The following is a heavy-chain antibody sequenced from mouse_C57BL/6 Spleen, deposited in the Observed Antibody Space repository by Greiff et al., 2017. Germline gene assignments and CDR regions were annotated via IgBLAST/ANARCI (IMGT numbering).Heavy chain of an antibody. CDR3: ARSEDSSGYPYAMDY. J-gene: IGHJ4*01. CDR2: INPSSGYT. D-gene: IGHD3-2*02. CDR1: GYTFTSYT. Sequence: VQLQESGAELARPGASVKMSCKASGYTFTSYTMHWVKQRPGQGLEWIGYINPSSGYTKYNQKFKDKATLTADKSSSTAYMQLSSLTSEDSAVYYCARSEDSSGYPYAMDYWGKGTSVTVSS. V-gene: IGHV1-4*01.